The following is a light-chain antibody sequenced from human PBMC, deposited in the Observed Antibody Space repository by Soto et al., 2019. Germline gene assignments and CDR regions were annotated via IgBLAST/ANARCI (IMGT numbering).Light chain of an antibody. CDR1: SSDVGGYNY. CDR3: SSYTLGGVV. J-gene: IGLJ2*01. Sequence: QSALTQPASVSGSPGQSIAISCTGTSSDVGGYNYVSWYQQHPGKAPKLMIYEVTNRLSGVSNRFSGSKSGNTASLTISGLQAEDEADYYCSSYTLGGVVFGGGTKLTVL. V-gene: IGLV2-14*01. CDR2: EVT.